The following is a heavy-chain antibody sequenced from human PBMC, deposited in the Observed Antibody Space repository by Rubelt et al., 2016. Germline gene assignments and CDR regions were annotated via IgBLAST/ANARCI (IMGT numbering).Heavy chain of an antibody. Sequence: QVQLQESGPGLVKPSQTLSLTCTVSGGSISSGGYYWSWIRQHPGKGLEWIGYIYYSGSTYYKPSLKSRVTISVDTYNNQFSLKLSSVTAGGTAVYYCARGRMGFHYYYYGMDVWGQGTTVTVSS. CDR2: IYYSGST. CDR3: ARGRMGFHYYYYGMDV. V-gene: IGHV4-31*03. CDR1: GGSISSGGYY. J-gene: IGHJ6*02. D-gene: IGHD1-26*01.